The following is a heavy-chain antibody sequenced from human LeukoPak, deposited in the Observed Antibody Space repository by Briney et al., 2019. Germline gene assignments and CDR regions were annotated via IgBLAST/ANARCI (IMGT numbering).Heavy chain of an antibody. CDR1: GGSISSSYSY. V-gene: IGHV4-39*07. CDR2: IYYSGST. CDR3: ARGGDGYITYWYFDL. J-gene: IGHJ2*01. D-gene: IGHD5-24*01. Sequence: PSETLSLTCTVSGGSISSSYSYWGWIRQPPGKGLEWIGNIYYSGSTYYSPSLTSRVTVSVDTSENQFSLKLSSVTAADTAVYYCARGGDGYITYWYFDLWGRGILVTVSS.